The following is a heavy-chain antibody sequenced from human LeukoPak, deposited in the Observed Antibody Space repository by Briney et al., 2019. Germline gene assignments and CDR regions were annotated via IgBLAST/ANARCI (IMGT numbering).Heavy chain of an antibody. CDR2: IRSKANSYAP. J-gene: IGHJ3*02. CDR1: GFTFSGSA. V-gene: IGHV3-73*01. D-gene: IGHD3-22*01. Sequence: AGGSLRLSCAASGFTFSGSAMHWVRQASGKGLEWVGRIRSKANSYAPAYAASVKGRFTISRDNSKNTAYLQMNSLKTEDTAVYYCTSRLYYYDSSGDKFFDIWGQGTMVTVSS. CDR3: TSRLYYYDSSGDKFFDI.